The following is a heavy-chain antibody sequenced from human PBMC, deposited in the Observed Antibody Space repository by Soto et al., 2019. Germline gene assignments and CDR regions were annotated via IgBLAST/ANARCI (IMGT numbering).Heavy chain of an antibody. Sequence: GESLKISCKGSGYSFTSYWIGWVRQMPGKGLEWMGIIYPGDSDTRYSPSFQGQVTISADKSISTAYLQWSSLKASDTAMYYCASAAPKGYCSSTSCSDAFDIWGQGTMVTVSS. CDR1: GYSFTSYW. V-gene: IGHV5-51*01. D-gene: IGHD2-2*01. CDR3: ASAAPKGYCSSTSCSDAFDI. CDR2: IYPGDSDT. J-gene: IGHJ3*02.